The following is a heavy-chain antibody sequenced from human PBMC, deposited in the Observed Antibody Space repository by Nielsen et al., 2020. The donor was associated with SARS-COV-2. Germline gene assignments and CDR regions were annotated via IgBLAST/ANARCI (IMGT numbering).Heavy chain of an antibody. CDR3: AREGSGVVPGPLGIGMWYLYYYMDV. J-gene: IGHJ6*03. D-gene: IGHD2-2*01. CDR2: ISVDNGKT. CDR1: GYTFTNFA. V-gene: IGHV1-18*04. Sequence: ASVKVSCKASGYTFTNFALSWVRQAPGQGLEWMGRISVDNGKTNYAQKVQGRVTMTTDTSTRTAYMELRSLKSDDTAVYYCAREGSGVVPGPLGIGMWYLYYYMDVWGKGTTVTVSS.